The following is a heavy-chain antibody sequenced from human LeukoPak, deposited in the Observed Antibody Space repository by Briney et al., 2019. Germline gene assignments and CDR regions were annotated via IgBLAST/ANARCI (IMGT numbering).Heavy chain of an antibody. Sequence: SQTLSLTCTVSGGSISRGSYYWNWIRQPAGKVLEWIGRIYTSGSTTYDHSLKSRVTISLHTSKNHFSLKLTSVTAADTAVYYCERATVVEPFDYWGQGTLVTVSS. V-gene: IGHV4-61*02. CDR3: ERATVVEPFDY. D-gene: IGHD4-23*01. CDR1: GGSISRGSYY. CDR2: IYTSGST. J-gene: IGHJ4*02.